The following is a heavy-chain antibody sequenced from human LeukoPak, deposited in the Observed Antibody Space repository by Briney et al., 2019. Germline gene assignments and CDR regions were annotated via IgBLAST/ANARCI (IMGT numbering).Heavy chain of an antibody. CDR2: IYGGGNT. Sequence: PGGSLRLSCAASGFTVSSNYMNWVRQAPGKGLEWVSVIYGGGNTYYADSVKGRFTISRDNSKNTLYLQMNSLRAEDTAVYYCAKDGLVGYSGYDLYYWGQGTLVTVSS. D-gene: IGHD5-12*01. J-gene: IGHJ4*02. V-gene: IGHV3-53*05. CDR3: AKDGLVGYSGYDLYY. CDR1: GFTVSSNY.